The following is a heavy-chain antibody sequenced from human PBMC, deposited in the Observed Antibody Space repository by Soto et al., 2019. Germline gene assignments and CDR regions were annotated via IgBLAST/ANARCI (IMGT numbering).Heavy chain of an antibody. CDR3: ARAYYFGSGTSYTLYY. Sequence: LRLSCAASGFTFSNYGMHWVRQAPGKGLEWVAAISDDGVSKYYTDSVQGRFTISRDNSESAVXXXXXXXXXXXXXXXFCARAYYFGSGTSYTLYYWGQGTQVTVSS. J-gene: IGHJ4*02. D-gene: IGHD3-10*01. CDR2: ISDDGVSK. CDR1: GFTFSNYG. V-gene: IGHV3-30*03.